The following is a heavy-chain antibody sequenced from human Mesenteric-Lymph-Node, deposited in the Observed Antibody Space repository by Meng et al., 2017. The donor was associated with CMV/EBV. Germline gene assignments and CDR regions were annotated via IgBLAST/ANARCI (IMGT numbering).Heavy chain of an antibody. J-gene: IGHJ6*02. CDR2: INPNRGGT. D-gene: IGHD1-14*01. CDR3: ARSNREPWSRFFYGMDV. V-gene: IGHV1-2*02. CDR1: GYTLSDYY. Sequence: ASVKVSCKASGYTLSDYYLHWVRQAPGQGLEWMGWINPNRGGTNYAQKFQGRVTMTLDTSIATSYMELTSLRSDDTAVYYCARSNREPWSRFFYGMDVWGQGTTVTVSS.